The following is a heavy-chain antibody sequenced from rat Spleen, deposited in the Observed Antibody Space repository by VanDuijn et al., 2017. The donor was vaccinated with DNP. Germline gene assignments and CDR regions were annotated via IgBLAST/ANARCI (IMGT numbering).Heavy chain of an antibody. D-gene: IGHD1-2*01. CDR1: GFSFSDYN. CDR2: IRYDGGST. Sequence: EVQLVESGGGLVQPGRSLKLSCAASGFSFSDYNMVWVRQAPTKGLEWVAYIRYDGGSTRYGDSGKGRFTISRDNAKSILYLQMNSLRSEDMATYYCARHALSTFDYWGQGVMVTVSS. CDR3: ARHALSTFDY. V-gene: IGHV5-22*01. J-gene: IGHJ2*01.